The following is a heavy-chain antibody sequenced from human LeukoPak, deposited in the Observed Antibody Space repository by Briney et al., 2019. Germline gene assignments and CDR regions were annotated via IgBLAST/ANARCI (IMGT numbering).Heavy chain of an antibody. CDR2: IKQGGSEK. J-gene: IGHJ4*02. CDR3: ARVSRYCSSTSCQGFDF. Sequence: GGSLRLSCAASGFTFSSYSMNWVRQAPGKGLEWVANIKQGGSEKYYVDSVKGRFTISRDNAKSSLFLQMNTLRAEDTAVYYCARVSRYCSSTSCQGFDFWGQGTLVTVSS. D-gene: IGHD2-2*01. CDR1: GFTFSSYS. V-gene: IGHV3-7*03.